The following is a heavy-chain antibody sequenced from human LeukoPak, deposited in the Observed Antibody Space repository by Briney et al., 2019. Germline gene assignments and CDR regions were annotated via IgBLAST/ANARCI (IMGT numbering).Heavy chain of an antibody. D-gene: IGHD3-10*01. Sequence: SETLSLTCTVSGGSVSSGSYYWSWIRQPPGKGLEWIGYIYYSGSTNYNPSLKSRVTISVDTSKNQSSLKLSSVTAADTAVYYCAGLWYNWFDPWGQGTLVTVSS. J-gene: IGHJ5*02. CDR1: GGSVSSGSYY. V-gene: IGHV4-61*01. CDR2: IYYSGST. CDR3: AGLWYNWFDP.